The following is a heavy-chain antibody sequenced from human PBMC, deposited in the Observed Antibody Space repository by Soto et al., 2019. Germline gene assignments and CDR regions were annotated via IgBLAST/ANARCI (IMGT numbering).Heavy chain of an antibody. Sequence: PGESLKISCKGSGYSFTSYWIGWVRQMPGKGLEWMGIIYPGDSDTRYSPSFQGQVTISADKSISTAYLRWSSLKASDTAMYYCARLVGYCSGGSCYLAYFGYWGQGTLVTVSS. J-gene: IGHJ4*02. D-gene: IGHD2-15*01. CDR3: ARLVGYCSGGSCYLAYFGY. CDR1: GYSFTSYW. V-gene: IGHV5-51*01. CDR2: IYPGDSDT.